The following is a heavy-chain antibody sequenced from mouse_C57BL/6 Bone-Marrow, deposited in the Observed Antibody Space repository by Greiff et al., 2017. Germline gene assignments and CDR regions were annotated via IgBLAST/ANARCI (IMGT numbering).Heavy chain of an antibody. CDR1: GFTFTDYY. CDR3: ARFITKVWYLDV. V-gene: IGHV7-3*01. J-gene: IGHJ1*03. Sequence: EVKVVASGGGLVQPGGSLSLSCAASGFTFTDYYMSWVRQPPGKALEWWGFIRNKANGYTTEYSASVKGRFTISRDNSQSILYLQMNALRAEDSATYYCARFITKVWYLDVGSTGATVTVSS. D-gene: IGHD1-1*01. CDR2: IRNKANGYTT.